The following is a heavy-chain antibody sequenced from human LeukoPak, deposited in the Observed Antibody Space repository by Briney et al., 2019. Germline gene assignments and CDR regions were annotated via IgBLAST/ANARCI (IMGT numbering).Heavy chain of an antibody. CDR3: ARVVSGFFGYYYYYYMDI. CDR2: IYYSGST. V-gene: IGHV4-59*11. Sequence: SETLSLTCTVSGGSISSHYWSWIRQPPGKGLEWIGYIYYSGSTNYNPSLKSRVTISVDTSKNQFSLKLSSVTAADTAVYYCARVVSGFFGYYYYYYMDIWGKGTTVTVSS. CDR1: GGSISSHY. J-gene: IGHJ6*03. D-gene: IGHD3-10*01.